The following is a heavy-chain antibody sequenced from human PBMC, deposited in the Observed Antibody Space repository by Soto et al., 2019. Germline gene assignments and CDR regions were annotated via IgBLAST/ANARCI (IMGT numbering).Heavy chain of an antibody. V-gene: IGHV4-59*11. CDR3: ARNYGYNSGWFPFDY. J-gene: IGHJ4*02. CDR2: IHSIGST. Sequence: SDTLSLTCTFSGVSISGHYWNWIRQPPGKGLEWIGYIHSIGSTNYNPSLKSRVTMSVDTSNNEFSLKLSSVTAADTAVYYCARNYGYNSGWFPFDYWGQGTLVTVSS. CDR1: GVSISGHY. D-gene: IGHD6-19*01.